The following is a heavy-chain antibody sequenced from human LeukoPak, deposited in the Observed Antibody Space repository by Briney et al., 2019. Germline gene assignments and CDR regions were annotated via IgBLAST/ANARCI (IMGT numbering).Heavy chain of an antibody. CDR2: INPNSGGT. CDR1: GYTFTGYY. D-gene: IGHD2-15*01. CDR3: ARQAAYGDWFDP. J-gene: IGHJ5*02. V-gene: IGHV1-2*02. Sequence: GASVKVSCTASGYTFTGYYMHWVRQAPGQGLEWMGWINPNSGGTNYAQKFQGRVTMTRDTSISTAYMELSRLRSDDTAVYYCARQAAYGDWFDPWGQGTLVTVSS.